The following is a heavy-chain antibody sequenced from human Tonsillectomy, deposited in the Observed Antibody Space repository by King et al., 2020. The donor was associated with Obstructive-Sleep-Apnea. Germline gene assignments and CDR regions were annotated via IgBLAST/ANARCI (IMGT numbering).Heavy chain of an antibody. D-gene: IGHD3-10*01. CDR1: GFTFGDYA. J-gene: IGHJ6*02. CDR3: TREDITMVRGVIGKYYYYYYGMDV. V-gene: IGHV3-49*03. CDR2: IRSKAYGGTT. Sequence: VQLVESGGGLVQPGRSLRLSCTASGFTFGDYAMSWFRQAPGKGLEWVGFIRSKAYGGTTEYAASVKGRFTFSRDDSKSIAYLQMNSLKTEDTAVYYCTREDITMVRGVIGKYYYYYYGMDVWGQGTTVTVSS.